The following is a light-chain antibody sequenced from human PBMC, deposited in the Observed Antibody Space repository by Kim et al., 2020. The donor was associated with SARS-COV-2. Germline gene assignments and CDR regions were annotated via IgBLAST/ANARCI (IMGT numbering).Light chain of an antibody. V-gene: IGKV3-20*01. CDR2: GEP. CDR3: KNIGSSLFT. CDR1: KSVTSSV. J-gene: IGKJ3*01. Sequence: SQGESATPPCRASKSVTSSVLAWYKKKLGKAPRLPIYGEPNRPTGIPDRLSGSGSGTDLILTTRRLEPENLAVYYCKNIGSSLFTFGPGTKVDIK.